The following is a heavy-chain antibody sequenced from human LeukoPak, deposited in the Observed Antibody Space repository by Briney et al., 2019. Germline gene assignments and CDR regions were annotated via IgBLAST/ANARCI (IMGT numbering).Heavy chain of an antibody. CDR2: ISGSGGST. V-gene: IGHV3-23*01. Sequence: GGSLRLSCAASGFTFSSYAMSWVRHAPGKGLEWVSAISGSGGSTYYADSVKGRFTISRDNSKNTLYLQMNSLRAEDTAVSYCAKTPARYYFDYWGQGTLVTVSS. J-gene: IGHJ4*02. CDR3: AKTPARYYFDY. CDR1: GFTFSSYA. D-gene: IGHD3-10*01.